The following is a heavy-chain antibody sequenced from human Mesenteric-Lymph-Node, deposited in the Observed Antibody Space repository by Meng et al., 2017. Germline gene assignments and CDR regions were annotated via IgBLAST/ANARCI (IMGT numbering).Heavy chain of an antibody. Sequence: SETLSLTCTVSGYSISSGYYWGWIRQPPGKGLEWIGSIYHSGSTYYNPSLKSRVTISVDTSKNQFSLKLSSVTAADTAVYYCARGIYSYGMDVWGQGTTVTVSS. CDR3: ARGIYSYGMDV. V-gene: IGHV4-38-2*02. CDR1: GYSISSGYY. CDR2: IYHSGST. J-gene: IGHJ6*02.